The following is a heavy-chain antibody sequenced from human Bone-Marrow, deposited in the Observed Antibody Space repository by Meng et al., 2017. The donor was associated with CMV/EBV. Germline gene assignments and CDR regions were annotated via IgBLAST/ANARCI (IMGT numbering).Heavy chain of an antibody. Sequence: GGSLRLSCAASGFTFSSFGMHWVRQAPGKGLEWVSSISSSSSYIYYADSVKGRFTISRDNAKNSLYLQMNSLRAEDTAVYYCARDSHRLYDFWSGYEYYYYYYGMDVWGQGTKVTVS. CDR1: GFTFSSFG. D-gene: IGHD3-3*01. J-gene: IGHJ6*02. CDR2: ISSSSSYI. V-gene: IGHV3-21*04. CDR3: ARDSHRLYDFWSGYEYYYYYYGMDV.